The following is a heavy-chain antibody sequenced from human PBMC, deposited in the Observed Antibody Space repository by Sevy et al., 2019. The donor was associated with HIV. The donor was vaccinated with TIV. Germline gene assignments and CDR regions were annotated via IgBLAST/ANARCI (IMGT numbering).Heavy chain of an antibody. Sequence: ASVKVSCKASGYTFTNYYIHWVRQAPAQGLQWMGVINPGGGSTTYAQSFQGRVAVTRDTSTNTVYMELKSLRSEDTAVYFCARESGGGGYSDFWGQGTLVTVSS. J-gene: IGHJ4*02. V-gene: IGHV1-46*03. CDR3: ARESGGGGYSDF. CDR1: GYTFTNYY. D-gene: IGHD3-16*01. CDR2: INPGGGST.